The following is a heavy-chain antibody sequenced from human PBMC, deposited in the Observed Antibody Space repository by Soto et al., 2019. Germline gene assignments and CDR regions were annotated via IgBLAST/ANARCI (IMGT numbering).Heavy chain of an antibody. V-gene: IGHV5-51*01. CDR1: GYSFISSW. Sequence: PGESLKISCQASGYSFISSWIGWVRQRPGKGLEWMGIIYPGDSDTRYSPSFQGQVTISADKSTSTAYLQWSSLKASDTATYYCARVMAASGTAFDYWGQGALVTVSS. CDR3: ARVMAASGTAFDY. D-gene: IGHD6-13*01. CDR2: IYPGDSDT. J-gene: IGHJ4*02.